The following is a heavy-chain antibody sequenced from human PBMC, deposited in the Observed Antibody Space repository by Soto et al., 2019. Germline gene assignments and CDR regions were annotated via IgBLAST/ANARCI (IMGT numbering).Heavy chain of an antibody. CDR2: ISYDGSNK. V-gene: IGHV3-30*18. D-gene: IGHD3-22*01. Sequence: GGSLRLSCAASGFTFSSYGMHWVRQAPGKGLEWVAVISYDGSNKYYADSVKGRFTISRDNSKNTLYLQMNSLRAEDTAVYYCAKGISSSGYYSDYWGQGTLVTVSS. J-gene: IGHJ4*02. CDR1: GFTFSSYG. CDR3: AKGISSSGYYSDY.